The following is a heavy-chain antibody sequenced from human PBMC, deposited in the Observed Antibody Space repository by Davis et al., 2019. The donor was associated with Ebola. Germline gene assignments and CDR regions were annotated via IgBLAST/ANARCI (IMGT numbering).Heavy chain of an antibody. CDR3: ARRGGWSGAFLDY. Sequence: GESLKISCKGSGYTFTTYWIGWVRQMPGKGLEWMGIIYPGDSDTRYSPPFQGQVTISADQSISTAYLQWSSLKASDTAMYYCARRGGWSGAFLDYWGQGTLVTVSS. V-gene: IGHV5-51*01. CDR2: IYPGDSDT. CDR1: GYTFTTYW. J-gene: IGHJ4*02. D-gene: IGHD3-3*02.